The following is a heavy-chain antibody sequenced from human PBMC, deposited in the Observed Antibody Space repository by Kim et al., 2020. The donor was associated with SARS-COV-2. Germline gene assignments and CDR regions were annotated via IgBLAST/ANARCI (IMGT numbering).Heavy chain of an antibody. CDR3: ARDLGGSYSGY. D-gene: IGHD1-26*01. J-gene: IGHJ4*02. V-gene: IGHV1-18*01. Sequence: TNSAQKLQGRVTMTTDTSTSTAYMELRSLRSDDTAVYYCARDLGGSYSGYWGQGTLVTVSS. CDR2: T.